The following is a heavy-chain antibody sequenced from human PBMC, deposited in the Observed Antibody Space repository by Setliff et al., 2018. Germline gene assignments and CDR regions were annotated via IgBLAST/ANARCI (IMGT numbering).Heavy chain of an antibody. D-gene: IGHD2-15*01. CDR1: GGSFRNSG. V-gene: IGHV1-69*05. CDR3: AKASVWVVDANCGSFDV. CDR2: IVPIYGPA. Sequence: SSVKVSCKASGGSFRNSGSGWVRQAPGQGLEWIGGIVPIYGPAKYAQKFQGRVEITTDESTNTAYMELSSLTSDDTATYYCAKASVWVVDANCGSFDVWGQGTVVTVSS. J-gene: IGHJ3*01.